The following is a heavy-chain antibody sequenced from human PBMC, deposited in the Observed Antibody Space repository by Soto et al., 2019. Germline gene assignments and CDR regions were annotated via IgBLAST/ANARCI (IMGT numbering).Heavy chain of an antibody. D-gene: IGHD3-22*01. CDR1: GGSISSGGYY. CDR3: ARVDPDSSGYYYVGY. V-gene: IGHV4-31*03. J-gene: IGHJ4*02. Sequence: QVQLQESGPGLVKPSQTLSLTCTVSGGSISSGGYYWSWIRQHPGKGLEWIGYTYYSGSTYYNPSLKSRLTISVDTSKHQFSLKLSSVTAADTAVYYCARVDPDSSGYYYVGYWGQGTLVTVSS. CDR2: TYYSGST.